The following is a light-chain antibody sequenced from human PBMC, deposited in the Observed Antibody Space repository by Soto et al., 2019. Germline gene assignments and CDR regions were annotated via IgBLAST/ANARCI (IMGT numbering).Light chain of an antibody. CDR3: QQLNSYPRP. CDR1: QGISSY. CDR2: AAS. V-gene: IGKV1-9*01. J-gene: IGKJ4*01. Sequence: IQLTQSPSSLSASVGDRVTITCRASQGISSYLAWYQQKPGKAPKLLIYAASTLQSGVPSRFSGSGSGTDFTLTISSLRPEDFATYYCQQLNSYPRPFGGGTMLDIK.